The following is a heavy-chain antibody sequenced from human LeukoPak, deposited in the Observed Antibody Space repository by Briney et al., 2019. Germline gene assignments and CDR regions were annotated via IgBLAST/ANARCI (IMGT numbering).Heavy chain of an antibody. CDR3: ARDAPISSRGTTDWFDP. D-gene: IGHD6-13*01. CDR1: GGTFSSYA. CDR2: IIPILGIA. J-gene: IGHJ5*02. Sequence: SVKVSCKASGGTFSSYAISWVRQAPGQGLEWMGRIIPILGIANYAQKFQGRVTITADKSTSTAYMELSSLRSEDTAVYYCARDAPISSRGTTDWFDPWGQGTLVTVSP. V-gene: IGHV1-69*04.